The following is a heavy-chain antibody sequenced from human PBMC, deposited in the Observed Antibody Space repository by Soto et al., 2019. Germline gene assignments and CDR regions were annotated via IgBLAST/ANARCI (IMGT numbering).Heavy chain of an antibody. CDR1: GFTFSSYA. V-gene: IGHV3-30*04. CDR2: ISYDGSNK. D-gene: IGHD7-27*01. Sequence: GGSLRLSCAASGFTFSSYAMHWVRQAPGKGLEWVAVISYDGSNKYYADSVKGRFTISRDNSKNTLYLQMNSLRAEDTAVYYCARDLRTGYNWFDPWGQGTLVTVSS. J-gene: IGHJ5*02. CDR3: ARDLRTGYNWFDP.